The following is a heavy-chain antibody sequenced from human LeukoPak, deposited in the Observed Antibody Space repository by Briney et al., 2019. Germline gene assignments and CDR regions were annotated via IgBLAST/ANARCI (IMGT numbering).Heavy chain of an antibody. CDR1: GFTFSNYA. D-gene: IGHD6-19*01. J-gene: IGHJ4*02. Sequence: GGSLRLSCAASGFTFSNYAMNWVRQAPGKGLEWVSAISASGYTTYYADSVKGRFTISRDNSKDTLYLQMNSLRAEDTAIYYCAKVAGGKGWNFDSWGQGTLVTVSS. V-gene: IGHV3-23*01. CDR2: ISASGYTT. CDR3: AKVAGGKGWNFDS.